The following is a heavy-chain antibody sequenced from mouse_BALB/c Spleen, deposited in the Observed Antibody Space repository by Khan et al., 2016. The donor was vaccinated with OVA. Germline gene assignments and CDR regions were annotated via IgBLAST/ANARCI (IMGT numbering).Heavy chain of an antibody. D-gene: IGHD1-1*01. V-gene: IGHV1S135*01. CDR2: IDPYNGGT. J-gene: IGHJ2*01. Sequence: VQLKESGPELVKPGASVKVSCKASGYSFTDYNMFWVQQSHGKSLEWIGYIDPYNGGTSYNQTFTGKATLTVDKSSSTAFMHLSSLTSEDYAVFYCARTDYCGSSYYFDYWGQGTTLTVSS. CDR3: ARTDYCGSSYYFDY. CDR1: GYSFTDYN.